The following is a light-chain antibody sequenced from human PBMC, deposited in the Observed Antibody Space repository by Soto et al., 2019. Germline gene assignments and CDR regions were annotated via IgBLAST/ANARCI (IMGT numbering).Light chain of an antibody. J-gene: IGKJ5*01. CDR1: QDINKN. CDR3: QQYESLPLT. CDR2: DAS. V-gene: IGKV1-33*01. Sequence: PMTPSQSSLSASVGALSNTTGQASQDINKNLIWYQKKPGKAPKLLIYDASDLETGVPSRFSGGGSGTGVTFTISSLQPEDCATYYCQQYESLPLTFAQGTRRRL.